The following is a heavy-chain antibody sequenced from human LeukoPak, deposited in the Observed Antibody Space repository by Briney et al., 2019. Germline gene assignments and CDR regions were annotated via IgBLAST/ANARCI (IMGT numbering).Heavy chain of an antibody. V-gene: IGHV1-18*01. Sequence: ASVKVSCKASGYTFTSYGISWVRQAPGQGLEWMGWIDAYNGKTNYAQKLQGRVTMTTDTSTSTAYMDLRSLRSDDTAVYYCASATPSDTEYYGMDVWGEGATVTVSS. D-gene: IGHD2-2*01. CDR3: ASATPSDTEYYGMDV. CDR2: IDAYNGKT. CDR1: GYTFTSYG. J-gene: IGHJ6*04.